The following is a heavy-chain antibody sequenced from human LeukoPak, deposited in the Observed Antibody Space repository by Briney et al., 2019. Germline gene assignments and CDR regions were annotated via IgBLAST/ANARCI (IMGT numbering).Heavy chain of an antibody. CDR2: IRYDGSNK. J-gene: IGHJ4*02. V-gene: IGHV3-30*02. Sequence: GGSLRLSCAASGFTFSSYGMHWVRQAPGKGLEWVAFIRYDGSNKYYADSVKGRFTISRDNSKNTLYLQMNSLRAEDTAVYHCAKEESSGWFSPSKTFDYWGQGTLVTVSS. CDR3: AKEESSGWFSPSKTFDY. CDR1: GFTFSSYG. D-gene: IGHD6-19*01.